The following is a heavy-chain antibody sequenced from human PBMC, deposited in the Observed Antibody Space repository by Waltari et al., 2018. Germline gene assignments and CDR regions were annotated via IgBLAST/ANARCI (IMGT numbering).Heavy chain of an antibody. D-gene: IGHD5-18*01. Sequence: QVQLQQWGAGLLKPSATLSLTCAVSGGSFSGSYWSWIRPPPGKGLEWIGEINHSGSTNYNPSLKSRVTISVDTSKNQFSLKLSSVTAADTAVYYCARGRVNWIQLWRGFDYWGQGTLVTVSS. CDR1: GGSFSGSY. CDR2: INHSGST. CDR3: ARGRVNWIQLWRGFDY. J-gene: IGHJ4*02. V-gene: IGHV4-34*01.